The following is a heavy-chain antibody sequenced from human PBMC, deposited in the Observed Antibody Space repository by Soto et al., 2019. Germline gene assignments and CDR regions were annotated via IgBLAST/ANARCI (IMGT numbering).Heavy chain of an antibody. Sequence: EVQLLKSGGGLVQPGESLRLSCGASGFTFSTSAMSWVRQAPGKGLDWVSAVVGGGGSTYYTDSVKGRFTISRDNSKNTHYLHMSSLRDEDTAVYYCAKGQQWELPLSGGIDVWGQGTTVTVSS. D-gene: IGHD1-26*01. V-gene: IGHV3-23*01. CDR2: VVGGGGST. CDR1: GFTFSTSA. J-gene: IGHJ6*02. CDR3: AKGQQWELPLSGGIDV.